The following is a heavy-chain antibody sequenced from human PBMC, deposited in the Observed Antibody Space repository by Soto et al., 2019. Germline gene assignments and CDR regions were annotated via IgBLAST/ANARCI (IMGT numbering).Heavy chain of an antibody. CDR3: AREGFYDILTGSKWFDP. CDR1: GYTFTSYG. D-gene: IGHD3-9*01. V-gene: IGHV1-18*01. Sequence: ASVKVSCKASGYTFTSYGITWVRQAPGQGLEWMGWISSYNGNTNYAQKLQGRVTMTTDTSTSTAYMELRSLRSDDTAVYYCAREGFYDILTGSKWFDPWGQGTLVTVSS. CDR2: ISSYNGNT. J-gene: IGHJ5*02.